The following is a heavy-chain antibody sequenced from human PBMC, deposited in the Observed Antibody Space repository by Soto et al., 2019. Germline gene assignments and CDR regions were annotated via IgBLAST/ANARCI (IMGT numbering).Heavy chain of an antibody. V-gene: IGHV1-69*05. CDR1: GGTFSTSA. J-gene: IGHJ6*02. D-gene: IGHD1-1*01. CDR3: ARDKDRQQLGGNYYYILDV. Sequence: QVQLEQSGAEVKKPGSSVKVSCKASGGTFSTSAISWVRQAPGQGLEWMGGIMPIFRKADYAQKFQGRVTITTEQXTSTAYMELSGLRSDDTAVYYCARDKDRQQLGGNYYYILDVWGQGTTVTVSS. CDR2: IMPIFRKA.